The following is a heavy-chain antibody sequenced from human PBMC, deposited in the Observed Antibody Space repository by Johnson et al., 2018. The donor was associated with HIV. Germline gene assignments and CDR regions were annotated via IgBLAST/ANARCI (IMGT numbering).Heavy chain of an antibody. V-gene: IGHV3-33*06. CDR1: GFTFSSYG. D-gene: IGHD2-21*01. J-gene: IGHJ3*02. CDR2: IWYDGSNK. Sequence: QVQLVESGGGVVQPGRSLRLSCAASGFTFSSYGMHWVRQAPGKGLEWVAVIWYDGSNKYYADSVKGRFTISRDNSKNTLYLQLNSLSAEDTAVYYCAKSDVVVIPEGAFDIWGQGTMVTVSS. CDR3: AKSDVVVIPEGAFDI.